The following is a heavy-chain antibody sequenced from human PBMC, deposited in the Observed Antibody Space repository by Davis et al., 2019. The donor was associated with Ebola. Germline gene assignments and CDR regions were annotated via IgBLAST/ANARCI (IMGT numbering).Heavy chain of an antibody. CDR1: GFTVSGYD. J-gene: IGHJ4*02. CDR2: IYYDGINK. Sequence: GESLKISCAASGFTVSGYDIHWVRQAPGKGLEWVAIIYYDGINKYFADSVKGRFTGSRDSSKNTVFLQMNDLRAEDTAVYYCARDLGARISVVDKGDFWGQGTLVTVSS. V-gene: IGHV3-33*01. D-gene: IGHD6-19*01. CDR3: ARDLGARISVVDKGDF.